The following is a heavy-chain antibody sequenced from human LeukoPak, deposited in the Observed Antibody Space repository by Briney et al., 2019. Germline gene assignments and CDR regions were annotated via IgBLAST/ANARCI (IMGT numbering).Heavy chain of an antibody. J-gene: IGHJ5*02. D-gene: IGHD4-17*01. CDR3: ARAPPYGDYDH. CDR2: IKQDGSEK. CDR1: GFTFSSYW. Sequence: PGGSLRLSCAASGFTFSSYWMSWVRQAPGKGLEWVANIKQDGSEKYYVDSVKGRFTISRNNAKNSLYLQMNSLRAEDTAVYYCARAPPYGDYDHWGQGTLVTVSS. V-gene: IGHV3-7*03.